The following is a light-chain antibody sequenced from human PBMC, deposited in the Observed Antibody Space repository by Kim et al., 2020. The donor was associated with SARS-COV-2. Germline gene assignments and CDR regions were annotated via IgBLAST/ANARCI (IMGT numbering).Light chain of an antibody. Sequence: ASVGDRVTITCRASQSITNYLSWYQQKPGKAPNLLIYAASSLQSGVPSRFSGSGSGADFTLTISSLQPEDFAAYYCQQSYTTPRTFGQGTRLEIK. CDR3: QQSYTTPRT. J-gene: IGKJ5*01. CDR1: QSITNY. CDR2: AAS. V-gene: IGKV1-39*01.